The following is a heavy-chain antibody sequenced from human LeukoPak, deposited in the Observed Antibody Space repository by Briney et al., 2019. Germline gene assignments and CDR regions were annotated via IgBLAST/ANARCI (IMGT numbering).Heavy chain of an antibody. CDR1: GFTFYMYA. Sequence: GGSLRLSCQASGFTFYMYAMSWVRQAPGKGLEWVASMCGTAGCTFYPDSVKGRFTISRDNSKNILYLRMNSLTAEDTAIYYCAKDRPNFHENSGHYYRRDGDSWGQGTLVTVSS. CDR2: MCGTAGCT. CDR3: AKDRPNFHENSGHYYRRDGDS. V-gene: IGHV3-23*01. D-gene: IGHD3-22*01. J-gene: IGHJ5*01.